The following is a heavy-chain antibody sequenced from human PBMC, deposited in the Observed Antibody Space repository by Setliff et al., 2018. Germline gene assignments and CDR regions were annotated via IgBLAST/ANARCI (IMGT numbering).Heavy chain of an antibody. CDR1: GFIFSNYA. Sequence: GESLKLSCAASGFIFSNYAMSWVRQAPGKGLEWVCGMSGSGRYTHHADSVKGRFTISRDNSKNTLFLQMNSLIFDDTAVYYCSKHSTALTTAGGDYWGQGTLVTVSS. D-gene: IGHD4-17*01. J-gene: IGHJ4*02. CDR2: MSGSGRYT. CDR3: SKHSTALTTAGGDY. V-gene: IGHV3-23*01.